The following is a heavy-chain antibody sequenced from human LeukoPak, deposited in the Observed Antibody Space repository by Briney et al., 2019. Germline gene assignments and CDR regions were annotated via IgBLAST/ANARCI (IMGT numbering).Heavy chain of an antibody. J-gene: IGHJ4*02. V-gene: IGHV1-18*01. CDR3: ARDGGYTSYDSSGYWPLDY. Sequence: ASVKVSCKASGYTFSRYGISWVRQAPRQGLEWMGWISAYNGNTNYAQKVQGRVTVTIDTSTSTAYMELRSLRSDDTAVYYCARDGGYTSYDSSGYWPLDYWGQGTLVTVSS. CDR2: ISAYNGNT. CDR1: GYTFSRYG. D-gene: IGHD3-22*01.